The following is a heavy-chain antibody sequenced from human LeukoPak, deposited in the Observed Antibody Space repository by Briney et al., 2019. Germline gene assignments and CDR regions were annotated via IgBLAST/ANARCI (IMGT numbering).Heavy chain of an antibody. CDR1: GFTFSSYA. CDR2: ISYDGTNK. Sequence: GRSLRLSCAASGFTFSSYAMHWVRQAPGKGREGVAVISYDGTNKYYADSVKGRFTISRDNSKNTLYLQMNRMRDEETAVYYCARDGRLSGGSCYCDWYFDLWGSGTMVTV. D-gene: IGHD2-15*01. J-gene: IGHJ2*01. CDR3: ARDGRLSGGSCYCDWYFDL. V-gene: IGHV3-30*04.